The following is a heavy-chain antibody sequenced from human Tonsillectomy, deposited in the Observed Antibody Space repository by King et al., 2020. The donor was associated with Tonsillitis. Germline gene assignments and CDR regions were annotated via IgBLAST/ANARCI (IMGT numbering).Heavy chain of an antibody. V-gene: IGHV4-61*02. J-gene: IGHJ3*02. Sequence: QLKESGPGLVKPSQNLSLTCTVSGGSISGGSFYWSWIRQPAGKGLEWIGRIYSSGLTNYNPSLRSRVSISVDTSKNQFSLRLSSVTAADTGVYYCARRGRGGNDAFDIWGQGTLVTVSS. D-gene: IGHD3-10*01. CDR2: IYSSGLT. CDR1: GGSISGGSFY. CDR3: ARRGRGGNDAFDI.